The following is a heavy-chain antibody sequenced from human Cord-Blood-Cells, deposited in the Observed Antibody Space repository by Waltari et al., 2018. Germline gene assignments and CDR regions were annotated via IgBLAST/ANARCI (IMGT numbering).Heavy chain of an antibody. V-gene: IGHV4-59*01. CDR1: GGPISSYY. D-gene: IGHD2-21*02. CDR3: ARAYCGGDCYSYYYYYMDV. J-gene: IGHJ6*03. Sequence: QVQLQESGPGLVKPSETLSLTCTVSGGPISSYYWSWIRQPPGKGLEWIGYIYYSGSTNYNPSLKSRVTISVDTSKNQFSLKLSSVTAADTAVYYCARAYCGGDCYSYYYYYMDVWGKGTTVTVSS. CDR2: IYYSGST.